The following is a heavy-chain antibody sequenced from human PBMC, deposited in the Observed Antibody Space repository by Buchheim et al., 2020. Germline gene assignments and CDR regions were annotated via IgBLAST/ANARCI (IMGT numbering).Heavy chain of an antibody. CDR2: ISGSGGST. Sequence: EVQLLESGGGLVQPGGSLRLSCAASGFTFSSYAMSWVRQAPGKGLEWVSAISGSGGSTYYADSVKGRFTISRDNSKNTLYLKMNSLRAEDTAVYYCAKDLKDCSSTSCYTFYFDYWGQGTL. J-gene: IGHJ4*02. V-gene: IGHV3-23*01. D-gene: IGHD2-2*02. CDR3: AKDLKDCSSTSCYTFYFDY. CDR1: GFTFSSYA.